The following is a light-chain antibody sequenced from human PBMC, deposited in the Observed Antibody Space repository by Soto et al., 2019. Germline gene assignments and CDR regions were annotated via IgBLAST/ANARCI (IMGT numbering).Light chain of an antibody. V-gene: IGKV3D-20*02. J-gene: IGKJ4*01. CDR1: QSVTSNS. CDR2: GVS. CDR3: QQRSNWPLT. Sequence: EIVLTQSSATLSLSPGDRATLSCRASQSVTSNSLAWYQQKPGQAPRLLIYGVSSRASGVPDRFSGSGSGTDFTLTISSLEPEDFAVYYCQQRSNWPLTFGGGTKVEIK.